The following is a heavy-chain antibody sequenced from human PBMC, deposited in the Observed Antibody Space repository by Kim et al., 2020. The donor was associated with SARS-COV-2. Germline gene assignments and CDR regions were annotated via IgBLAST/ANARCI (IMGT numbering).Heavy chain of an antibody. J-gene: IGHJ4*02. Sequence: GESLKISCKGSGYSFTSYWISWVRQMPGKGLEWMGRIDPSDSYTNYSPSFQGHVTISADKSISTAYLQWSSLKASDTAMYYCATSWIQLWSHPQREYYFDYWGQGTLVTVSP. CDR1: GYSFTSYW. V-gene: IGHV5-10-1*01. CDR2: IDPSDSYT. D-gene: IGHD5-18*01. CDR3: ATSWIQLWSHPQREYYFDY.